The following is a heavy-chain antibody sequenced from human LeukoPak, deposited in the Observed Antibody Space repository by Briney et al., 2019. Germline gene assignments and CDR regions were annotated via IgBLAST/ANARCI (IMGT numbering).Heavy chain of an antibody. V-gene: IGHV3-30*04. J-gene: IGHJ4*02. CDR3: AKQLGYCSDGSCYFPY. D-gene: IGHD2-15*01. Sequence: GGSLRLSCAASGFTFSSYAMHWVRQAPGKGLEWVAVISYDGSNKYYADSVQGRFTISRDNSKSTLCLQMNSLRAEDTAVYYCAKQLGYCSDGSCYFPYWGQGTLVTVSS. CDR2: ISYDGSNK. CDR1: GFTFSSYA.